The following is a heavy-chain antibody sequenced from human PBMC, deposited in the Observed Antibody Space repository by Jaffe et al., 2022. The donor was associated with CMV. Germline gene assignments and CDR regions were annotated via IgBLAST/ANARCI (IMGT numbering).Heavy chain of an antibody. D-gene: IGHD3-22*01. CDR2: INPNSGGT. V-gene: IGHV1-2*02. Sequence: QVQLVQSGAEVKKPGASVKVSCKASGYTFTGYYMHWVRQAPGQGLEWMGWINPNSGGTNYAQKFQGRVTMTRDTSISTAYMELSRLRSDDTAVYYCARDRIFNYYDSSGYAYWGQGTLVTVSS. J-gene: IGHJ4*02. CDR3: ARDRIFNYYDSSGYAY. CDR1: GYTFTGYY.